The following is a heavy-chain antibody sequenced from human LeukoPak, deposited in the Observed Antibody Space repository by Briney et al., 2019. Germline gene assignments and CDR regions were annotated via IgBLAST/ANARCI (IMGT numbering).Heavy chain of an antibody. Sequence: GGSLRLSCAASGFTFSSYWMSWVRRAPGKGLEWVANIKQDGSDKYYVDSVKGRFTISRDNAKNSLYLQMNSLRAEDTAVYYCAREGVGIKDLDYWGQGTLVTVSS. CDR1: GFTFSSYW. D-gene: IGHD1-26*01. V-gene: IGHV3-7*01. CDR2: IKQDGSDK. J-gene: IGHJ4*02. CDR3: AREGVGIKDLDY.